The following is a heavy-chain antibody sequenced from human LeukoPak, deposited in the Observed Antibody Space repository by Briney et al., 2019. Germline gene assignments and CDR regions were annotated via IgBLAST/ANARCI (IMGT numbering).Heavy chain of an antibody. CDR3: VRRHESRTYSFDK. D-gene: IGHD3-22*01. CDR2: VFHTGGT. J-gene: IGHJ4*02. CDR1: GYTFSSYNYY. Sequence: SETLSLTCTVSGYTFSSYNYYWGWIRQPPGQGWVGIGNVFHTGGTYYNPSLKCRLSISVETSREQFSLTLSSVTAADTAVYYCVRRHESRTYSFDKWGQGTLVTVSS. V-gene: IGHV4-39*01.